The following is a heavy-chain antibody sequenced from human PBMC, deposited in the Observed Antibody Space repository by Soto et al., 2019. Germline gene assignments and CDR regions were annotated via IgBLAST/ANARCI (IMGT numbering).Heavy chain of an antibody. D-gene: IGHD6-19*01. J-gene: IGHJ4*02. CDR3: ANLGRIAVAGFDY. CDR2: ISSSGSTI. CDR1: GFTFSDYY. V-gene: IGHV3-11*01. Sequence: LRLSCAASGFTFSDYYMSWIRQAPGKGLEWVSYISSSGSTIYYADSVKGRFTISRDNAKNSLYLQMNSLRAEDTAVYYCANLGRIAVAGFDYWGQGTLVTVSS.